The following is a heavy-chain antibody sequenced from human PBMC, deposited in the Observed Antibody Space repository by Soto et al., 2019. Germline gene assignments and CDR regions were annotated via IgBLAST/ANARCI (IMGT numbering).Heavy chain of an antibody. J-gene: IGHJ4*02. V-gene: IGHV4-34*01. D-gene: IGHD3-16*01. Sequence: QVQLQQWGAGLLKPSETLSLTCAVYGGSFSDYYWSWIRQPPGKGLEWIGEINHSGSTNYNPSLKSRVTISVDTSKNQFSLKLSSVTAADTAVYYCARGRGGYFDYWGQGTLVTVSS. CDR2: INHSGST. CDR3: ARGRGGYFDY. CDR1: GGSFSDYY.